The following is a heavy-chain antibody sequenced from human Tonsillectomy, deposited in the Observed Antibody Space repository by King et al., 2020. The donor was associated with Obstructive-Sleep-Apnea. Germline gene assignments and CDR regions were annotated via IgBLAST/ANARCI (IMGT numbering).Heavy chain of an antibody. D-gene: IGHD1-26*01. Sequence: VQLVESGGGVVQPGRSLRLSCASSGFNFGSYAMHWVRQAPGKGLEWGAVISYDGSNEYYADSVKGRFTISRENSKNTLYLQMNSLRPEDTAVYYCVSGSFEDAGGSNYDCWGQGTLVTVSS. CDR2: ISYDGSNE. V-gene: IGHV3-30-3*01. CDR3: VSGSFEDAGGSNYDC. CDR1: GFNFGSYA. J-gene: IGHJ4*02.